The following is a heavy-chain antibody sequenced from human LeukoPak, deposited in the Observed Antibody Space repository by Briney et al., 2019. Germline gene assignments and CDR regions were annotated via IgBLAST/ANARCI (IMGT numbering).Heavy chain of an antibody. CDR3: AGTYYYDSSGYYPAFGY. J-gene: IGHJ4*02. Sequence: ASVKVSCKASGYSFTDYAMHWVRQAPGQRLEWMGWINAANGSTKYSQKFQGRVTITRDTSASRAYMELSSLRSEDTAVYYCAGTYYYDSSGYYPAFGYWGQGTLVTVSS. D-gene: IGHD3-22*01. V-gene: IGHV1-3*01. CDR1: GYSFTDYA. CDR2: INAANGST.